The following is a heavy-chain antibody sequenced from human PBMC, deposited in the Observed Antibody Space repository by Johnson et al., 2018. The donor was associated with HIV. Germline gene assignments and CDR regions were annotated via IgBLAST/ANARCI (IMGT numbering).Heavy chain of an antibody. V-gene: IGHV3-7*01. CDR2: IKQDGSEK. D-gene: IGHD6-13*01. CDR1: GFTFSSYW. Sequence: VQLVESGGGLVQPGGSLRLSCAASGFTFSSYWMSWVRQAPGKGLEWVANIKQDGSEKYYVDSVKGRFTISRDTSKNTRYLQMNSLRAEDTAVYYCARVRGSSWQRDAFDSWGQGTAVTVSS. CDR3: ARVRGSSWQRDAFDS. J-gene: IGHJ3*02.